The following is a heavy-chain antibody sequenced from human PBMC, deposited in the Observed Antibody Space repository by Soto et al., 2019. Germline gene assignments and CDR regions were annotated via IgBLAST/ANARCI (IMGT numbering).Heavy chain of an antibody. CDR2: TRDKARNYAS. D-gene: IGHD1-26*01. J-gene: IGHJ5*02. V-gene: IGHV3-72*01. CDR1: GFTFSNYY. CDR3: SRVTGGSYDL. Sequence: EVQLVESGGGLVQPGGSLRLSCAASGFTFSNYYMDWVRQLPGKGLEWVGRTRDKARNYASEYAPSLKGRVTISRHDSEDSMFLQLNSLKTEDTAVYYCSRVTGGSYDLWGQGTLVTVS.